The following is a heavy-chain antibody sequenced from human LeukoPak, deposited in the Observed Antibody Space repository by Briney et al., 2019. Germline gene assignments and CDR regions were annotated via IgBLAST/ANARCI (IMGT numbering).Heavy chain of an antibody. CDR2: INPSGGST. CDR1: GYTFTSYN. D-gene: IGHD5-24*01. CDR3: ARTRDDYTHADY. J-gene: IGHJ4*02. V-gene: IGHV1-46*01. Sequence: ASVKVSCKAPGYTFTSYNMHWVRQAPGQGLEWMGIINPSGGSTSYAQKFQGRVTMTRDTSTSTVYMELSSLRSEDTAVYYCARTRDDYTHADYWGQGTLVTVSS.